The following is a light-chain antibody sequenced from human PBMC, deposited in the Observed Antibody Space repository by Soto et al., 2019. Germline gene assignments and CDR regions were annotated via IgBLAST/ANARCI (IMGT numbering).Light chain of an antibody. CDR3: SSYAGYYTLF. CDR2: DVA. J-gene: IGLJ2*01. CDR1: SSDVGAYNH. Sequence: QSALTQPRSVSGSPGQSVTISCSGTSSDVGAYNHVSWYQQHPGQAPKLVIYDVAKRPSGVPDRFSGSKSGNTASLTISGLQTEDEGNYYCSSYAGYYTLFFGGGTKLTVL. V-gene: IGLV2-11*01.